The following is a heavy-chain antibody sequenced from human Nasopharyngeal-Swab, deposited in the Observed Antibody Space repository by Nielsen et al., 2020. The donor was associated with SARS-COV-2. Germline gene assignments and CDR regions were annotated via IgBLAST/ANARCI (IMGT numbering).Heavy chain of an antibody. Sequence: GGSLRLSCAASGFTLSSYSMNWVRQAPGKGLEWVSSISSSSYIYYADSVKGRFTISRDNAKNSLYLQMNSLRAEDTAVYYCARAEVGAYAFDIWGQGTMVTVSS. D-gene: IGHD1-26*01. V-gene: IGHV3-21*01. J-gene: IGHJ3*02. CDR2: ISSSSYI. CDR1: GFTLSSYS. CDR3: ARAEVGAYAFDI.